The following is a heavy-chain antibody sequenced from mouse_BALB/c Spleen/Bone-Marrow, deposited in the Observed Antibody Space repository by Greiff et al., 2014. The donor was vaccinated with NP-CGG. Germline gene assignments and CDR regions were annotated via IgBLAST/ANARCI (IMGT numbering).Heavy chain of an antibody. D-gene: IGHD1-1*01. Sequence: VQLQQSGAELAKPGASVKLSCTASGFNIKDTYMHWVKQRPEQGLEWIGRIDPANGDTKYDPKFQGKATITADTSSNTAYLQLSSLTSEDTAVYYCTKPSFYYGSSYWYFDVWGAGTTVTVS. J-gene: IGHJ1*01. CDR2: IDPANGDT. V-gene: IGHV14-3*02. CDR1: GFNIKDTY. CDR3: TKPSFYYGSSYWYFDV.